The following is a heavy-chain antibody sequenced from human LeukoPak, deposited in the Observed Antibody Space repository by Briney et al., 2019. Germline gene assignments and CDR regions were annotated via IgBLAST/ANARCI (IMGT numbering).Heavy chain of an antibody. J-gene: IGHJ4*02. CDR2: ISGSGGST. Sequence: GGSLRLSCAASGFTFSSYAMSWVRQAPGKGLEWVSAISGSGGSTYYADSVKGRFTISRDNSKNTLYLQMNSLRAEDTAVYYCAKDRVVTRRVYYFDYWGQGTLVTVSS. D-gene: IGHD2-15*01. CDR3: AKDRVVTRRVYYFDY. CDR1: GFTFSSYA. V-gene: IGHV3-23*01.